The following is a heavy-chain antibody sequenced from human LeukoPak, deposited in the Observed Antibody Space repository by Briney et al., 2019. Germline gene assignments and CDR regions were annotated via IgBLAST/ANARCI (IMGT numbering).Heavy chain of an antibody. D-gene: IGHD3-22*01. Sequence: PGGSLRLSCSASGFIFSDYAMHWVRQAPGKGLEWVSGISWNSGSIGYADSVKGRFTISRDNAKNSLYLQMNSLRAEDTALYYCAKDRNYYDSSVIDYWGQGTLVTVSS. CDR1: GFIFSDYA. V-gene: IGHV3-9*01. J-gene: IGHJ4*02. CDR3: AKDRNYYDSSVIDY. CDR2: ISWNSGSI.